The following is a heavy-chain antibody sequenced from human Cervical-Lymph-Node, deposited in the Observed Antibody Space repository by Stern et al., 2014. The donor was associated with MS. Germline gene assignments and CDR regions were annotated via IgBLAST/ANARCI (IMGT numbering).Heavy chain of an antibody. CDR3: ARASPMALRYGMDV. CDR2: IWYDGNKK. V-gene: IGHV3-33*01. Sequence: VQLVESGGGVVQPGRSLRLSCAASGFGFSGFGMHWVRQAPGKGLEWGAVIWYDGNKKYYGDSVKGRFTISRDNSKNMLYLQMNSLRAEDTAVYYCARASPMALRYGMDVWGQGTTVTVSS. J-gene: IGHJ6*02. CDR1: GFGFSGFG. D-gene: IGHD2-8*01.